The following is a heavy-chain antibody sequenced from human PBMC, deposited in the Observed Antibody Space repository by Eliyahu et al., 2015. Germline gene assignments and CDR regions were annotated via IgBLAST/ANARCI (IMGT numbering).Heavy chain of an antibody. V-gene: IGHV3-48*02. CDR2: ISSSGETI. CDR1: GFTFSRYS. D-gene: IGHD3-16*01. Sequence: EVQLVESGGGLVQPGGSLRLSCAASGFTFSRYSMNWVRQAPGKGLEWISHISSSGETIYYADSVKGRFTISRDNAKESLYLQMNSLRDEDTAVYYCTSPQFGWGQGTLVTVSS. J-gene: IGHJ4*02. CDR3: TSPQFG.